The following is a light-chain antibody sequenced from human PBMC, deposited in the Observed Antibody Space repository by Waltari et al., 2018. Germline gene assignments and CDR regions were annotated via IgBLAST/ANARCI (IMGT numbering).Light chain of an antibody. J-gene: IGLJ3*02. V-gene: IGLV4-69*01. CDR3: QTGGHGTWV. CDR2: VNSDGSH. Sequence: LVLTQSPSASASLGASVNLTCTLSRGYSSNVIAWLQQQPGKGPRYLMKVNSDGSHRKGDDIPDRFSASNSGTEYYLTISSLQSEDEADYYCQTGGHGTWVFGGGTKLTVL. CDR1: RGYSSNV.